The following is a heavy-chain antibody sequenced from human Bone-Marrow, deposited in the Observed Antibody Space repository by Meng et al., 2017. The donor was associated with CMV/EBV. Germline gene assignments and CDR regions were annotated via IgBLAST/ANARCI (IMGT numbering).Heavy chain of an antibody. CDR1: GYTFTGYY. J-gene: IGHJ4*02. D-gene: IGHD5-18*01. CDR3: ARDREYSYVFGY. CDR2: INPNSGGT. V-gene: IGHV1-2*02. Sequence: ASVKVSCKASGYTFTGYYMLWVRQAPGQGLEWMGWINPNSGGTNYAQKFQGRVTMTRDTSISTAYMELSRLRSDDTAVYYCARDREYSYVFGYWGQGTLVTVSS.